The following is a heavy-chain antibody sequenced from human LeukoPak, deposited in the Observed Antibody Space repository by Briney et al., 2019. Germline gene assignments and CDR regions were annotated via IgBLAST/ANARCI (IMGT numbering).Heavy chain of an antibody. Sequence: PSETLSLTCTVSSGSVSSGSYYWSWIRQPPGKGLEWTGYIYYSGSTNYNPSLKSRVTISLDTSKNQFSLKLSSVTAADTAVYYCARVFYGSGSYYYFDYWGQGTLVTVSS. V-gene: IGHV4-61*01. CDR1: SGSVSSGSYY. J-gene: IGHJ4*02. CDR2: IYYSGST. CDR3: ARVFYGSGSYYYFDY. D-gene: IGHD3-10*01.